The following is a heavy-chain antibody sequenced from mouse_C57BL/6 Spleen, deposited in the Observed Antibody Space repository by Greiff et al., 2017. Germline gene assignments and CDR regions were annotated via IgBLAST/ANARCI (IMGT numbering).Heavy chain of an antibody. D-gene: IGHD1-1*01. CDR3: ARDGSSPFAY. CDR2: IDPSDSYT. Sequence: VQLQQPGAELVKPGASVKLSCKASGYTFTSYWMQWVKQRPGQGLEWIGEIDPSDSYTNYNQKFKGKATLTVDTSSSPAYMQLSSLTSEDSAVYYCARDGSSPFAYWGQGTLVTVSA. J-gene: IGHJ3*01. CDR1: GYTFTSYW. V-gene: IGHV1-50*01.